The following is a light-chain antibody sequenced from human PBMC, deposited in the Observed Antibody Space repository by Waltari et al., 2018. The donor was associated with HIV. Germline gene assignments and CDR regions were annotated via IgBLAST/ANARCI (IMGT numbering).Light chain of an antibody. CDR2: WAS. V-gene: IGKV4-1*01. CDR3: QQYYSTPPT. J-gene: IGKJ2*01. CDR1: QSVLYSSNNKNY. Sequence: DIVMTKSPDSLAVSLGERATINCKYSQSVLYSSNNKNYLAWYQQKPGQPPKLLIYWASTRESGVPDRFSGSGSGTDFTLTISSLQAEDVAVYYCQQYYSTPPTFGQGTKLEIK.